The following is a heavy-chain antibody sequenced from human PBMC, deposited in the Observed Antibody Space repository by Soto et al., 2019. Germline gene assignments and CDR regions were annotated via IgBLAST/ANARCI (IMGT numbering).Heavy chain of an antibody. J-gene: IGHJ4*02. D-gene: IGHD2-2*01. Sequence: QVQLVQSGAEVKKPGASVKVSCKASGYTFPGNYMHWVRQAPGQGLEWMALINPTSGGTNYAQKFQGRVTMTWDTSISTAYMELSRLRSDDTAIYDCARGYCSSSGCSHYFDYWGQGTLVTVSS. CDR1: GYTFPGNY. CDR3: ARGYCSSSGCSHYFDY. V-gene: IGHV1-2*02. CDR2: INPTSGGT.